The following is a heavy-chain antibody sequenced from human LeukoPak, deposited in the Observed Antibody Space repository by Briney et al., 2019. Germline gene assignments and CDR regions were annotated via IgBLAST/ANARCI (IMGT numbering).Heavy chain of an antibody. D-gene: IGHD5-24*01. CDR2: IYTSGST. Sequence: PSETLSLTCTVSGGSISSYYWSWIRQPPGKGLEWIGYIYTSGSTNYNPSLKSRVTISVDTSKNQFSLKLSSVTAADTAVYYCARQGDGYNYYFDYWGQGTLVTVSS. J-gene: IGHJ4*02. CDR1: GGSISSYY. CDR3: ARQGDGYNYYFDY. V-gene: IGHV4-4*09.